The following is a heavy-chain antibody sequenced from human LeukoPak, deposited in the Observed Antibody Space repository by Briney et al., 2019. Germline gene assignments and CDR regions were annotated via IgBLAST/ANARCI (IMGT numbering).Heavy chain of an antibody. V-gene: IGHV1-8*03. Sequence: VASVKVSCKASGYTFTSYDINWVRQATGQGLEWMGWMNPNSGNTGYAQKFQGRVTITRNTSISTAYMELSSLRSEDTAVYYCARSRSSSWYDDYYYGMDVWGQGTTVIVSS. CDR3: ARSRSSSWYDDYYYGMDV. CDR2: MNPNSGNT. D-gene: IGHD6-13*01. J-gene: IGHJ6*02. CDR1: GYTFTSYD.